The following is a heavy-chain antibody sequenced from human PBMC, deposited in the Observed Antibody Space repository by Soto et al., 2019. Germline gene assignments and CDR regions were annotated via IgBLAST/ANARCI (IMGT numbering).Heavy chain of an antibody. CDR3: AKGLAVSNNFFDP. CDR2: ISGSAGNT. Sequence: GGSLRLSCEVYGFTFSVYAMSWVRQAPEKGLEWVSGISGSAGNTYYADSVKGRFTIARDKSKNTLHLQMNSLRADDTAIYYCAKGLAVSNNFFDPWGQGTLVTVSS. J-gene: IGHJ5*02. CDR1: GFTFSVYA. D-gene: IGHD3-9*01. V-gene: IGHV3-23*01.